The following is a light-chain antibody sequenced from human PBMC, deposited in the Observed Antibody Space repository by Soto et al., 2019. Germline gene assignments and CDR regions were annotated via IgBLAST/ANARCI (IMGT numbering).Light chain of an antibody. CDR1: RSNIGRNF. V-gene: IGLV1-47*01. J-gene: IGLJ3*02. CDR2: RNN. CDR3: AAWDDTLDAKV. Sequence: QLVLTQSPSASGTPGQRVTISCSGSRSNIGRNFVYWYQHVPGTAPRLLIQRNNERPSGVPDRFSGSKSGTSVSLAISGLRSDDEATYYCAAWDDTLDAKVFGGGTKLTVL.